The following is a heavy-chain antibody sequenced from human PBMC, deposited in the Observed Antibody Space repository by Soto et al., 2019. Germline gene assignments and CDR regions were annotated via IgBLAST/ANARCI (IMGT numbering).Heavy chain of an antibody. CDR3: ARDARCLTYDYDNRGYYYY. CDR1: GNSFAGSG. V-gene: IGHV1-18*04. D-gene: IGHD3-22*01. J-gene: IGHJ4*02. CDR2: ISAYNGNT. Sequence: ASGKVTCEAPGNSFAGSGNLCGIQAPGQENEWMGWISAYNGNTNYAQKLQGRVTMTTDTSTSTAYMELRRLRYDETAVYYCARDARCLTYDYDNRGYYYYCGQITSGTVSS.